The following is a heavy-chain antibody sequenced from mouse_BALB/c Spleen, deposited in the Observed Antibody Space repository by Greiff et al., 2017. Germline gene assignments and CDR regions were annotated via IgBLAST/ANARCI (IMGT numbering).Heavy chain of an antibody. CDR1: GFNIKDTY. J-gene: IGHJ4*01. Sequence: VHVKQSGAELVKPGASVKLSCTASGFNIKDTYMHWVKQRPEQGLEWIGRIDPANGNTKYDPKFQGKATITADTSSNTAYLQLSSLTSEDTAVYYCAREHYDGYYDAMDYWGQGTSVTVSS. V-gene: IGHV14-3*02. CDR2: IDPANGNT. CDR3: AREHYDGYYDAMDY. D-gene: IGHD2-3*01.